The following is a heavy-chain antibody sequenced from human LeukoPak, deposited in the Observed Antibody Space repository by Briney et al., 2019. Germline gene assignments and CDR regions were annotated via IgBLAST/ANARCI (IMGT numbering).Heavy chain of an antibody. Sequence: GASVKVSCKASGYTFTGYYMHWVRQAPGQGLEWMGWINPNSGGTNYAQKFQGRVTMTRDTSISTAYMELSRLRSDDTAVYYCARAPSGSSLRYYYYYMDVWDKGTTVTVSS. J-gene: IGHJ6*03. CDR3: ARAPSGSSLRYYYYYMDV. CDR2: INPNSGGT. CDR1: GYTFTGYY. V-gene: IGHV1-2*02. D-gene: IGHD1-26*01.